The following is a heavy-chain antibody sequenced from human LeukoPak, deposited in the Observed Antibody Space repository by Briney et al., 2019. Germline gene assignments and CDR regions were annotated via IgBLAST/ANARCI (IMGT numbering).Heavy chain of an antibody. J-gene: IGHJ4*02. V-gene: IGHV3-74*01. CDR1: GFTFSSYW. Sequence: GGSLRLSCAASGFTFSSYWMHWVRQVPGKGLVWVSRINGDGSGTSYADSVKGRFTISRGNAKNTVYLQMNGLRADDTAVYYCAGSGTYYVMSDFWGQGTLVTVSS. D-gene: IGHD1-26*01. CDR3: AGSGTYYVMSDF. CDR2: INGDGSGT.